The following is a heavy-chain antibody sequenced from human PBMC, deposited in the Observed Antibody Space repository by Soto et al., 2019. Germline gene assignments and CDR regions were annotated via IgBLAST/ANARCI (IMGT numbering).Heavy chain of an antibody. CDR1: GGSFSGYY. J-gene: IGHJ6*02. V-gene: IGHV4-34*01. Sequence: SDTLSLTCAVYGGSFSGYYWSWIRQPPGKGLEWIGEINHSGSTNYNPSLKSRVTISVDTSKNQFSLKLSSVTAADTAVYYCARGDLGDYYYYGMDVWGQGTTVTVSS. CDR3: ARGDLGDYYYYGMDV. CDR2: INHSGST.